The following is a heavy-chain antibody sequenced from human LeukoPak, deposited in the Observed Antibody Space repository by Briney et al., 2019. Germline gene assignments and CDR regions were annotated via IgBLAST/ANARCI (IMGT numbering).Heavy chain of an antibody. V-gene: IGHV1-24*01. D-gene: IGHD3-22*01. Sequence: ASVKVSCKVSGYTLTELSMHWVRQAPGKGLEWMGGFDPEDGETIYAQKFQGRVTMTEDTSTDTAYMELSSLRSEDTAVYYCATRSMVGWSSGYVYWGQGTLVTVSS. CDR3: ATRSMVGWSSGYVY. CDR1: GYTLTELS. CDR2: FDPEDGET. J-gene: IGHJ4*02.